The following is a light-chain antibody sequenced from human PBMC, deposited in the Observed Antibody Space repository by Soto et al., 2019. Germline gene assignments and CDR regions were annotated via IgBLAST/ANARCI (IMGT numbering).Light chain of an antibody. CDR2: DVN. CDR3: CSYAGNFAYV. J-gene: IGLJ1*01. V-gene: IGLV2-11*01. CDR1: SSDVGGYNL. Sequence: QSVLTQPRSMSDSPGQSVAISCIGTSSDVGGYNLVSWYQQYPGKAPKLLIYDVNKRPSGVPDRFSGSKSGNTASLTISGLQAEDEADYYCCSYAGNFAYVFGTGTKVTVL.